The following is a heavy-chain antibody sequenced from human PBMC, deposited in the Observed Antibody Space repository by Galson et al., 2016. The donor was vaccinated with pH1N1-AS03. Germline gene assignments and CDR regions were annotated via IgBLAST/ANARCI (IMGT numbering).Heavy chain of an antibody. D-gene: IGHD6-6*01. Sequence: SCKASGGTFGNYAVSWVRLAPGQGLEWLGAIVPVFGTTNYAQTFQGRLTITADASTSTANMELSGLRLDDTALYYCTRDGAAHDYYYYGMDVWGQGTTVTVSS. CDR3: TRDGAAHDYYYYGMDV. CDR2: IVPVFGTT. J-gene: IGHJ6*02. V-gene: IGHV1-69*01. CDR1: GGTFGNYA.